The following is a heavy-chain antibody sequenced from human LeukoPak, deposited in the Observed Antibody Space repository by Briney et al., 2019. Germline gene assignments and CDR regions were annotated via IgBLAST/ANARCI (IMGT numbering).Heavy chain of an antibody. CDR2: FDPEDGET. D-gene: IGHD3-10*02. V-gene: IGHV1-24*01. CDR1: GYTLTELS. J-gene: IGHJ4*02. Sequence: GASVKVSCKVSGYTLTELSMHWVRQAPGNGLAWMGGFDPEDGETIYAQKFQGRVTMTEDTSTDTAYMELSSLRSEDTAVYYCATGEGTMFTFDYWGQGTLVTVSS. CDR3: ATGEGTMFTFDY.